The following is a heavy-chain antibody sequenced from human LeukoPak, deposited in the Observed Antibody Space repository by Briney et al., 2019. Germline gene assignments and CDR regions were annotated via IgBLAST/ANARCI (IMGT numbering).Heavy chain of an antibody. V-gene: IGHV5-51*01. CDR2: IYPGDSNP. Sequence: GESLKISCKGSGYSFTSNWIGWVRQMPGKGLEWMGIIYPGDSNPGYSPSFQGQVTISVDKSISPAYLQWSSLKASDTAMYYCARLSPTWGTITYFDFWGQGTLVTVSS. CDR3: ARLSPTWGTITYFDF. CDR1: GYSFTSNW. D-gene: IGHD3-16*01. J-gene: IGHJ4*02.